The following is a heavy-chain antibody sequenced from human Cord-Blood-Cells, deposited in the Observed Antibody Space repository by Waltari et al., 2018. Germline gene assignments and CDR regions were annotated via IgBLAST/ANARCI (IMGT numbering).Heavy chain of an antibody. CDR2: ISAYNCNT. V-gene: IGHV1-18*01. J-gene: IGHJ3*02. CDR3: ARDLFKGAFDI. CDR1: GYTVPSYG. Sequence: QAQLVQSGAEVKKPGASVKVSCKASGYTVPSYGMSRGRQAPGQGLEWMGWISAYNCNTNYAQKLQGRVTMTTDTSTSTAYMELRSLRSDDTAVYYCARDLFKGAFDIWGQGTMVTVSS.